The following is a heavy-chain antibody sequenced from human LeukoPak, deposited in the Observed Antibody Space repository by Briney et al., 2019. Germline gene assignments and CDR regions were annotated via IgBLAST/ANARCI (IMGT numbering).Heavy chain of an antibody. Sequence: SETLSLTCTVSGGSISSYYWSWIRQPPGRGLEWIGYIYYSGSTNYNPSLKSRVTISVDTSKNQFSLKLSSVTAADTAVYYCAAKSRAGTYYWGQGTLVTVSS. V-gene: IGHV4-59*08. J-gene: IGHJ4*02. D-gene: IGHD6-19*01. CDR2: IYYSGST. CDR1: GGSISSYY. CDR3: AAKSRAGTYY.